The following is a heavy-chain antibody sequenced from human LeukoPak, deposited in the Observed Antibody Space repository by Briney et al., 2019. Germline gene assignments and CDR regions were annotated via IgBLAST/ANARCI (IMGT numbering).Heavy chain of an antibody. CDR3: TKVGFNA. V-gene: IGHV3-7*03. CDR1: RFTFSNYW. CDR2: IKQDGSEK. J-gene: IGHJ5*02. Sequence: GGSLRLSCAASRFTFSNYWMSWVRQAPGKGLEWVANIKQDGSEKYYVDSVKGRFTISRDNAKNSLYLQMNSLRAEDTAVYYCTKVGFNAWGQGTLVTVSS.